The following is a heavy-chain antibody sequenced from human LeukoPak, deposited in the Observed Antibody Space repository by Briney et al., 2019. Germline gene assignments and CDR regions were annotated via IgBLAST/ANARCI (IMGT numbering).Heavy chain of an antibody. CDR3: ARGGEEDILTGLHDY. Sequence: VASVKVSCKASGYTFTSYGISWVRQAPGQGLEWMGWISAYNGNTNYAQKLQGRVTMTTDTSTSTAYMELSSLRSEDTAVYYCARGGEEDILTGLHDYWGQGTLVTVSS. V-gene: IGHV1-18*01. J-gene: IGHJ4*02. D-gene: IGHD3-9*01. CDR2: ISAYNGNT. CDR1: GYTFTSYG.